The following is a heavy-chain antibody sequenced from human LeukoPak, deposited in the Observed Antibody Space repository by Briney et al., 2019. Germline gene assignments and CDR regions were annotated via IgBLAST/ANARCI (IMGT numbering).Heavy chain of an antibody. CDR1: GGSISSYY. V-gene: IGHV4-4*07. J-gene: IGHJ6*03. CDR2: IYTSGSP. CDR3: ARDGVVITTSYYYYYYMDA. D-gene: IGHD3-22*01. Sequence: ASETLSLTCTVSGGSISSYYWSWIRQPAGKGLEWIGRIYTSGSPNYNPSLKSRVTMSVDTSKNQFSLKLSSVTAADTAVYYCARDGVVITTSYYYYYYMDAWGKGTTVTVSS.